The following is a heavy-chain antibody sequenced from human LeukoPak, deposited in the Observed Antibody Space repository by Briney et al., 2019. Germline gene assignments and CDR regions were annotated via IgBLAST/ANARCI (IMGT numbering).Heavy chain of an antibody. CDR1: GFTFSSYA. D-gene: IGHD6-13*01. CDR2: INGSGTTT. J-gene: IGHJ4*02. V-gene: IGHV3-23*01. CDR3: AKDRSDSSNWYLGDY. Sequence: GGSLRLSCAASGFTFSSYAMSWVRQAPGKGLEWVSVINGSGTTTNYADSVKGRFTISRDNSKNTLYLQMNSLRADDTAVYYCAKDRSDSSNWYLGDYWGQGTLVTVSS.